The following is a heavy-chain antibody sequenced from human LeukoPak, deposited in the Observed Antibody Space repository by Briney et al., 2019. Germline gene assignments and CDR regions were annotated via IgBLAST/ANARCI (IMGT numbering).Heavy chain of an antibody. J-gene: IGHJ5*02. CDR2: INHSGST. D-gene: IGHD6-13*01. V-gene: IGHV4-34*01. Sequence: SQTLSLTCAVYGGSFSGYYWSWIRQPPGKGLEWIGEINHSGSTNYNPSLKSRVTISVDTSKNQFSLKLSSVTAAGTAVYYCARQTGYSSSWYGESWFDPWGQGTLVTVSS. CDR3: ARQTGYSSSWYGESWFDP. CDR1: GGSFSGYY.